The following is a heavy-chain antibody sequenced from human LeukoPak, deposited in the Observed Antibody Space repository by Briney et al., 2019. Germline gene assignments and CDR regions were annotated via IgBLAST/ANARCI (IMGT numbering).Heavy chain of an antibody. Sequence: GASVKVSCKASGYAFTSYGISWVRQAPGQGLEWMGWISAYNGNTNYAQKLQGRVTMTTDTSTSTAYMELRSLRSDDTAVYYCARGRLTGIAVAGTWFDPWGQGTLVTVSS. CDR1: GYAFTSYG. CDR2: ISAYNGNT. V-gene: IGHV1-18*01. J-gene: IGHJ5*02. CDR3: ARGRLTGIAVAGTWFDP. D-gene: IGHD6-19*01.